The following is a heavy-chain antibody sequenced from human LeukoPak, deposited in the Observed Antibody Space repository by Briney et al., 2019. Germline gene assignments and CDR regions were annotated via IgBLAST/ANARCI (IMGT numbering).Heavy chain of an antibody. CDR3: ARGIRRGYSYGYVDY. Sequence: ASVKVSCKAPGYTFTSYYMHWVRQAPGQGLEWMGIINPSGGSTSYAQKFQGRVTMTRDTSTSTVYMELSSLRSEDTAVYYCARGIRRGYSYGYVDYWGQGTLVTVSS. J-gene: IGHJ4*02. V-gene: IGHV1-46*01. CDR2: INPSGGST. CDR1: GYTFTSYY. D-gene: IGHD5-18*01.